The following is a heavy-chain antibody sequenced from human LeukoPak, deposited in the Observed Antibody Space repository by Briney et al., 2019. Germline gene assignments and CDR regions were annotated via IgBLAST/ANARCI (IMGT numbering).Heavy chain of an antibody. D-gene: IGHD4-17*01. V-gene: IGHV4-34*01. CDR2: INHSGST. CDR3: ARGTDYDYGDYRGFDY. Sequence: PSETLSLTCAVYGGSFSGYYWSWIRQPPGKGLEWIGEINHSGSTNYNPSLKSRVTISVDTSKNQFSLKLSSVTAADTAVYYCARGTDYDYGDYRGFDYWGQGTLVTVSS. J-gene: IGHJ4*02. CDR1: GGSFSGYY.